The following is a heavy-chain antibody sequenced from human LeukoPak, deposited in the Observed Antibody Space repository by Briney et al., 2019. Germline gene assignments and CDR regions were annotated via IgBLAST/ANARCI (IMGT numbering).Heavy chain of an antibody. V-gene: IGHV3-11*04. CDR3: ARGAYYDFWSGYYYYYYGMDV. CDR2: ISSSSSTI. D-gene: IGHD3-3*01. J-gene: IGHJ6*02. CDR1: GFTFSDYY. Sequence: GRSLRLSCAASGFTFSDYYMSWIRQAPGKGLEWVSYISSSSSTIYYADSVKGRFTISRDNAKNSLYLQMNSLRAEDTAVYYCARGAYYDFWSGYYYYYYGMDVWGQGTTVTVSS.